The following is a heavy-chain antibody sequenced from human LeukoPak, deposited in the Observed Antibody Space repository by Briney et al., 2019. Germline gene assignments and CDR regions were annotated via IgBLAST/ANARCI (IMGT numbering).Heavy chain of an antibody. CDR3: ARDVRRDGYNCFDY. Sequence: GGSLRLSCAASGFTFSSYSMNWVRQAPGKGLEWVSSIRSSSSYIYYADSVKGRFTISRDNAKNSLYLQMNSLRAEDTAVYYCARDVRRDGYNCFDYWGQGTLVTVSS. D-gene: IGHD5-24*01. CDR1: GFTFSSYS. V-gene: IGHV3-21*01. CDR2: IRSSSSYI. J-gene: IGHJ4*02.